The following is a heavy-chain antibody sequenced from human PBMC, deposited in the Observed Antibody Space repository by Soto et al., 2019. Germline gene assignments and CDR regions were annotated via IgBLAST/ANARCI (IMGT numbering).Heavy chain of an antibody. D-gene: IGHD2-2*01. J-gene: IGHJ4*02. CDR3: ARDGLGSSTRIHFDY. V-gene: IGHV1-69*08. Sequence: QVQLVQCGAEVKKPGSSVKVSCKASGGTFSSYTISWVRQAPGQGLEWMGRIIPILGIANYAQKFQGRVTITADKSTSTAYMELSSLRSEDTAVYYCARDGLGSSTRIHFDYWGQGTLVTVSS. CDR2: IIPILGIA. CDR1: GGTFSSYT.